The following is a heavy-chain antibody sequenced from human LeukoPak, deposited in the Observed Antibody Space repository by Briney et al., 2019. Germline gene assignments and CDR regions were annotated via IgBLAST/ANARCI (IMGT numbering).Heavy chain of an antibody. CDR2: IYYSGST. CDR1: GGSLSSSSYY. CDR3: ASLHLTYYGMDV. Sequence: SETLSLTCTVSGGSLSSSSYYWGWIRQPPGKGLEWIGSIYYSGSTYFNPSLKSRVTISVDMSKNHFSLKLSSVTAAETAVYYCASLHLTYYGMDVWGPGTTATVSS. V-gene: IGHV4-39*02. J-gene: IGHJ6*02.